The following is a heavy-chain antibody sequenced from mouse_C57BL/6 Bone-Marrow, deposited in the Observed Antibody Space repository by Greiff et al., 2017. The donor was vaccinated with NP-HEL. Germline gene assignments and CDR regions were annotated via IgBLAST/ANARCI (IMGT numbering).Heavy chain of an antibody. Sequence: VQLQQPGAELVKPGASVKLSCKASGYTFTSYWMQWVKQRPGQGLEWIGEIDPSDSYTNSNQKFKGKATLTVDTSSSTAYMQLSSLTSEDSAVYYCARWGGYYAYAMDYWGQGTSVTVSS. V-gene: IGHV1-50*01. CDR3: ARWGGYYAYAMDY. J-gene: IGHJ4*01. CDR1: GYTFTSYW. CDR2: IDPSDSYT. D-gene: IGHD2-3*01.